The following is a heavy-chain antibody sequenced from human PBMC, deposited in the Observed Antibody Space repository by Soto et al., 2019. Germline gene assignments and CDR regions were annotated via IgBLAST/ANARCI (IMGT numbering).Heavy chain of an antibody. J-gene: IGHJ5*02. CDR3: ARCTIHPNWFEA. Sequence: WETLSLTCTVSVSDITTYYWSWLRDSPGKGLEWIGHIYDTGSTTYNPSLKSRVTISVDTSNKQFSLRLTSVTAADTAVYYCARCTIHPNWFEAVGERTLLTVSS. CDR2: IYDTGST. D-gene: IGHD5-18*01. V-gene: IGHV4-59*01. CDR1: VSDITTYY.